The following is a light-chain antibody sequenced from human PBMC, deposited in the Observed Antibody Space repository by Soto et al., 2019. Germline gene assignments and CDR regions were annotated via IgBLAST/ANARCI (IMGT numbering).Light chain of an antibody. CDR2: DSY. J-gene: IGLJ2*01. CDR3: ATWDTSQRGVI. CDR1: SSNVGIND. V-gene: IGLV1-51*01. Sequence: QSVLTQPPSLSAAPGQTVSISCSGSSSNVGINDVSWYQHVPGTAPRLLIYDSYKRPSGIPDRFSGSKSGTSATLGITGLQTGDEGDYSCATWDTSQRGVIFGVGTKLTVL.